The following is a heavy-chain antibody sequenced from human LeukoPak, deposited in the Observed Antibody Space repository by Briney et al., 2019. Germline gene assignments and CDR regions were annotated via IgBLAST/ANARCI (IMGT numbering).Heavy chain of an antibody. V-gene: IGHV3-21*01. CDR3: AVSGVSTIAFDY. J-gene: IGHJ4*02. D-gene: IGHD3-3*01. CDR2: ISGSSSSI. Sequence: GGSLRLSCAASGFAFSYYTINWVRQAPGRGLEWVSSISGSSSSISNADSVMGRFTISRDNSKNSLYLQMNSLRAEDTAVYYCAVSGVSTIAFDYWGQGTLVTVSS. CDR1: GFAFSYYT.